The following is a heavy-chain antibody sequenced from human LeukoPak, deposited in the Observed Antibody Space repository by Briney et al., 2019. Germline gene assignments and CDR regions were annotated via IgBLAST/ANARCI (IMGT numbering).Heavy chain of an antibody. J-gene: IGHJ4*02. CDR3: AKSYYESSGYDYFDY. D-gene: IGHD3-22*01. CDR2: ISSSGSTI. CDR1: GFTFSSYE. V-gene: IGHV3-48*03. Sequence: GGSLRLSCAASGFTFSSYEMNWVRQAPGKGLEWVSYISSSGSTIYYADSVKGRFTISRDNSKNTLYLQMNSLRAEDTAVYYCAKSYYESSGYDYFDYWGQGTLVTVSS.